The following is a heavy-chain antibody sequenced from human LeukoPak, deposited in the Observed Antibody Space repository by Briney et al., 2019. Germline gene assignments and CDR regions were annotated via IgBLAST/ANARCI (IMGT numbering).Heavy chain of an antibody. Sequence: GGSEGLSCAASGFTVSSNYMSWVRQAPGKGLEWVSVIYSGGTTYYADSVKGRFTISRDNSKNTLYLQMSSLRAEDTAVYYCARLTVTYYFDYWGQGTLVTVSS. CDR1: GFTVSSNY. CDR3: ARLTVTYYFDY. J-gene: IGHJ4*02. CDR2: IYSGGTT. D-gene: IGHD4-17*01. V-gene: IGHV3-53*01.